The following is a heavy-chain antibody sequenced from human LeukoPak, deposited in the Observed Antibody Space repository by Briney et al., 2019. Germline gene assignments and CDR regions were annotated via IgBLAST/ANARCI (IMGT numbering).Heavy chain of an antibody. Sequence: TSETLSLTCTVSGGSISGYCWDWIRQAPGKGLEWIGYICHTGSTNSNPSLKSRVTLSVDTSKNQFSLRLTSVTAADTAVYFCAREMTYTGGWGPLDYWGPGALLTVSS. CDR3: AREMTYTGGWGPLDY. CDR1: GGSISGYC. D-gene: IGHD6-19*01. V-gene: IGHV4-59*01. CDR2: ICHTGST. J-gene: IGHJ4*02.